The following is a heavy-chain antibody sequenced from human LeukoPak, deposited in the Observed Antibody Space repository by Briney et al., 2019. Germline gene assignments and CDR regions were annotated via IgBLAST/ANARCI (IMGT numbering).Heavy chain of an antibody. CDR2: ISGSGAGK. Sequence: PGGSLRLSCAAFGFTFSTYAMTWVRQAPGKGLEWVSSISGSGAGKFYAAPVKGRFTTSRDNSKNTLYVQMNSLRAEDTAVYYCAKAAYGDYAGAFDIWGQGTMVIVSS. CDR1: GFTFSTYA. V-gene: IGHV3-23*01. D-gene: IGHD4-17*01. CDR3: AKAAYGDYAGAFDI. J-gene: IGHJ3*02.